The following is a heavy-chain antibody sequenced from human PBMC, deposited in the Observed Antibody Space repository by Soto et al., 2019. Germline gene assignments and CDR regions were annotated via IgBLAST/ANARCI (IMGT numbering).Heavy chain of an antibody. J-gene: IGHJ4*02. CDR2: IYHSGST. D-gene: IGHD6-13*01. Sequence: SETLSLTCAVSGGSISSGGYSWSWVRQPPGKGLEWIGYIYHSGSTYYNPSLKSRVTISVDRSENQFSLKLSSVTAADTAVYYCARGGAAGPVDYWGQGTLVTVSS. V-gene: IGHV4-30-2*01. CDR3: ARGGAAGPVDY. CDR1: GGSISSGGYS.